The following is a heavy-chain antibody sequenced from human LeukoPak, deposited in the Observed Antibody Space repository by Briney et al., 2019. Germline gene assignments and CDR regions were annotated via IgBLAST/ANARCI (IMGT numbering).Heavy chain of an antibody. J-gene: IGHJ4*02. V-gene: IGHV4-59*01. D-gene: IGHD6-19*01. CDR2: IYHSVDT. CDR1: GGSISSYY. CDR3: ARGGPNSSGWRIDY. Sequence: KPSETLSLTCTVSGGSISSYYWSWIRQPPGKGLEWIDYIYHSVDTKYNASLKSRVTISVDTSKSQFSLKLSSVTAADTAVYYCARGGPNSSGWRIDYWGQGTLVTASS.